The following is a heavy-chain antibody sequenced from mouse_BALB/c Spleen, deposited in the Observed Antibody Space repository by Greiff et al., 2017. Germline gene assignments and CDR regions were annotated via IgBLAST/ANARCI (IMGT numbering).Heavy chain of an antibody. V-gene: IGHV1-7*01. D-gene: IGHD1-1*01. Sequence: VQLQQSGAELAKPGASVKMSCKASGYTFTSYWMHWVKQRPGQGLEWIGYINPSTGYTEYNQKFKGKATLTADKSSSTAYMQLSSLTSEDSAVYYCARIRDYGSCPAYWGQGTLVTVSA. CDR3: ARIRDYGSCPAY. J-gene: IGHJ3*01. CDR2: INPSTGYT. CDR1: GYTFTSYW.